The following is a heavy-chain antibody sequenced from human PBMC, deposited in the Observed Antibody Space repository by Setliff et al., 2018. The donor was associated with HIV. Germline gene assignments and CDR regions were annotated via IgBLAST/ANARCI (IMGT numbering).Heavy chain of an antibody. J-gene: IGHJ4*02. CDR2: MNPDSGNT. CDR1: GYTFINYD. Sequence: ASVKVSCKASGYTFINYDIYWVRQTTGQGHEWMGWMNPDSGNTGYAQKFQGRVTMTRNTSISTAYMDLSTLRSEDTAVYYRARGNVLRGNFLYYWGQGTLVTVSS. D-gene: IGHD3-16*01. V-gene: IGHV1-8*02. CDR3: ARGNVLRGNFLYY.